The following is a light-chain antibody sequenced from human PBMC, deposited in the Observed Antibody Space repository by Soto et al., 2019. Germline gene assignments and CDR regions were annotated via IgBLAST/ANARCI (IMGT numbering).Light chain of an antibody. CDR3: QTWGAGFSVV. Sequence: VLTQSPSASASLGASVKLTCTLSSGHSSYAIAWHQQQPEKGPRYLMKVNSDGSHNKGDGIPDRFSGFSSGAERYLTISSLQSEDEADYYCQTWGAGFSVVFGGGTKLTVL. CDR1: SGHSSYA. J-gene: IGLJ2*01. CDR2: VNSDGSH. V-gene: IGLV4-69*01.